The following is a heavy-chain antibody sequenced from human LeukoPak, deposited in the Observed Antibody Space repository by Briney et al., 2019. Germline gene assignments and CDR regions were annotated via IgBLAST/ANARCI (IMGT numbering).Heavy chain of an antibody. CDR1: GGSISSSNW. Sequence: SETLSLTCAVSGGSISSSNWWSWVRQPPGKGLEWIGEICHSGSTNYNPSLKNRVTISVDKSKNQFSLKLSSVTAADTAVYYCARIGGSTSSGYYGMDVWGQGTTVTVSS. CDR2: ICHSGST. J-gene: IGHJ6*02. D-gene: IGHD2-2*01. V-gene: IGHV4-4*02. CDR3: ARIGGSTSSGYYGMDV.